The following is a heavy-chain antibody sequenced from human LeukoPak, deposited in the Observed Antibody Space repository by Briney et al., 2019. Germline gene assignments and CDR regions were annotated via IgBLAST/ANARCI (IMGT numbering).Heavy chain of an antibody. V-gene: IGHV1-18*01. CDR2: ISAYNGNT. Sequence: ASVKVSCKASGGTFSSYAISWVRQAPGQGLEWMGWISAYNGNTNYAQRLQGRVTMTTDTSTSTAYMELRSLRSDDTAVYYCARDPSGYDSNFDYWGQGTLVTVSS. CDR3: ARDPSGYDSNFDY. J-gene: IGHJ4*02. CDR1: GGTFSSYA. D-gene: IGHD5-12*01.